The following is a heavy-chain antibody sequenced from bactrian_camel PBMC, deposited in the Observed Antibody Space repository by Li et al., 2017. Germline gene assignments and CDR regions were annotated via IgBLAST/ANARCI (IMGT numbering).Heavy chain of an antibody. CDR1: GFTFSLYS. Sequence: DVQLVESGGGSVQAGGSLILSCAASGFTFSLYSMTWVRQTPGKGLEWVSSITSGGSSTYYADSVKGRFTISGDNAKNTVTLQMNSLKPEDTAVYYCVRDLVDAADRWGQGTQVTVS. V-gene: IGHV3S40*01. CDR3: VRDLVDAADR. J-gene: IGHJ4*01. CDR2: ITSGGSST. D-gene: IGHD7*01.